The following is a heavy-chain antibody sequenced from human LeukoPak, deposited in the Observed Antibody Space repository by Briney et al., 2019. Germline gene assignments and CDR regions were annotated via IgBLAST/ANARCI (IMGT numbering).Heavy chain of an antibody. CDR2: IYHSGST. D-gene: IGHD3-3*02. V-gene: IGHV4-38-2*01. J-gene: IGHJ4*02. CDR3: ARHLWGGYYTPFEY. CDR1: GYSISSGYH. Sequence: SETLSLTCGVSGYSISSGYHWGWVRQPPGKGLEWIGTIYHSGSTFYNPSLKSRVTISVDTSKNHFSLKLSSVTAADTAFYYCARHLWGGYYTPFEYWGQGNLVTVSS.